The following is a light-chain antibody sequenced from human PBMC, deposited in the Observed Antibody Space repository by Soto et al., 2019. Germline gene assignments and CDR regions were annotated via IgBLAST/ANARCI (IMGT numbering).Light chain of an antibody. CDR1: SSDVGGYNY. CDR2: EVT. J-gene: IGLJ1*01. CDR3: ASYAGSNKV. V-gene: IGLV2-8*01. Sequence: QSVLTQPPSASLSPGQSVTISCTGTSSDVGGYNYVSWYQQHPGKAPKLMIYEVTKRPSGVPDRFSGSKSGNTASLTVSGLLPEDEADYYCASYAGSNKVFGTGTKVTVL.